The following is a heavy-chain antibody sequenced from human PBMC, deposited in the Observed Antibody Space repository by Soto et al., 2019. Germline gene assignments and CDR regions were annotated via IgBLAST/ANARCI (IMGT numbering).Heavy chain of an antibody. Sequence: SETLSLTCTVSGGSVSSAGYYWSWIRQPPGKGLEWIGHISYSGSTNYNPSLKSRITISVDTSKNQFSLKLSSVTAADTAVYYCARDRFYSGLEVWGQGTTVTVSS. J-gene: IGHJ6*02. CDR2: ISYSGST. CDR1: GGSVSSAGYY. CDR3: ARDRFYSGLEV. V-gene: IGHV4-61*08.